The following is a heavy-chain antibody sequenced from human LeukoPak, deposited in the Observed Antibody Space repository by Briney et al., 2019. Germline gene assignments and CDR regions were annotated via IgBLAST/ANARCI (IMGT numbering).Heavy chain of an antibody. D-gene: IGHD3-3*01. J-gene: IGHJ4*02. CDR2: IQQDGSEK. Sequence: GGSLRLSCAASGFTLSRHWMSWVRQSPGKGLEWVANIQQDGSEKYYVDSVKGRFTISRDNSKNTLYVEMNSLRVEDTAAYYCAKGDYDFWSGYYSAGGPDYWGQGTLVTVSS. CDR1: GFTLSRHW. V-gene: IGHV3-7*03. CDR3: AKGDYDFWSGYYSAGGPDY.